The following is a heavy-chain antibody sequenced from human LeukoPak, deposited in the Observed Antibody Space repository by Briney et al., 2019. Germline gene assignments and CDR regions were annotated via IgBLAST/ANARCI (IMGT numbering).Heavy chain of an antibody. Sequence: PSETLSITCAVYGGSFSGYYWSWIRQPPGKGLEWIGEINHSGSTNYNPSLKSRVTISVDTSKNQFSLKLSSVTAADTAVYYCARVILAIYSYNWFDPWGQGTLVTVSS. CDR1: GGSFSGYY. V-gene: IGHV4-34*01. D-gene: IGHD2-21*01. J-gene: IGHJ5*02. CDR2: INHSGST. CDR3: ARVILAIYSYNWFDP.